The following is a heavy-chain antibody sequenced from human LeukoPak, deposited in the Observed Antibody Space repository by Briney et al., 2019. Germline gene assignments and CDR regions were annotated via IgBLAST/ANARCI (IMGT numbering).Heavy chain of an antibody. D-gene: IGHD2-2*01. Sequence: PSETLSLTCTVSGGSISSSSYYWVWIRQPPGKGLEWIGSIYYSGSTNYNPSLNSRVTISVDTSKNQFSLKLSSVIAADTAVYYCARTTEGYCSSASCFGFSYSYYMDVWGKGTTVTISS. CDR2: IYYSGST. J-gene: IGHJ6*03. CDR3: ARTTEGYCSSASCFGFSYSYYMDV. CDR1: GGSISSSSYY. V-gene: IGHV4-39*07.